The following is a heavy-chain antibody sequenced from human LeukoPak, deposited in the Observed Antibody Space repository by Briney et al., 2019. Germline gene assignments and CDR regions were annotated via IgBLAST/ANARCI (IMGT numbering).Heavy chain of an antibody. Sequence: SETLSLTCAVYGGSFSGYYWSWIRQPPGKGLEWIGEINHSGSTNYNPSLKSRVTISVDTSKNQFSLKLSSVTAADTAVYYRASGAAYSYGYLTDYWGQGSLVTVSS. V-gene: IGHV4-34*01. D-gene: IGHD5-18*01. J-gene: IGHJ4*02. CDR3: ASGAAYSYGYLTDY. CDR2: INHSGST. CDR1: GGSFSGYY.